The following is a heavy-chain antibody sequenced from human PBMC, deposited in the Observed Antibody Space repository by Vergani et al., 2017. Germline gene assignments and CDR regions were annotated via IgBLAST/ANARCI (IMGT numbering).Heavy chain of an antibody. Sequence: EVQLLQSGGHLVQPGGSLRLSCAASGFTFSAHAMTWVRQGPGKGLEWVSAIRGSGGSTDYADSVKDRFTISRDNGKNRLFLQMNNVRAEDAAVYYCARDRFSGDLLGLVSYMDLWGKGTTVTVSS. CDR2: IRGSGGST. CDR1: GFTFSAHA. V-gene: IGHV3-23*01. CDR3: ARDRFSGDLLGLVSYMDL. D-gene: IGHD1-26*01. J-gene: IGHJ6*03.